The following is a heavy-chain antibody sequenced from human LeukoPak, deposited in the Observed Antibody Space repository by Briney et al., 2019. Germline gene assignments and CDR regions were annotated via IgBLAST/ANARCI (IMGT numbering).Heavy chain of an antibody. J-gene: IGHJ4*02. D-gene: IGHD6-6*01. CDR3: AKAIHSSSSGVVDY. Sequence: GGSLRLSCAASGFIFSNYAMHWVRQAPGKGLEWVTFIRYDGSNKYYAESVKGRFTISRDNCKNTLYLQMNSLRAEDTAVYYCAKAIHSSSSGVVDYWGQGTLVTVSS. CDR2: IRYDGSNK. CDR1: GFIFSNYA. V-gene: IGHV3-30*02.